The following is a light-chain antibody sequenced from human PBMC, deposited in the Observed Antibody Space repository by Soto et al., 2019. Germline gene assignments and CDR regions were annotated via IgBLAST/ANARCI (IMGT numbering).Light chain of an antibody. CDR2: GAS. CDR1: QSVSSAY. J-gene: IGKJ5*01. V-gene: IGKV3-20*01. Sequence: EIVLTQSPGTLSLSPGERVTLSCRASQSVSSAYLAWYQQKRGQAPRLLIYGASNRATDIPDRFSGSGSGTDFTLTISRLEPEDFAVYYCQQYNYWPITFGQGTRLEI. CDR3: QQYNYWPIT.